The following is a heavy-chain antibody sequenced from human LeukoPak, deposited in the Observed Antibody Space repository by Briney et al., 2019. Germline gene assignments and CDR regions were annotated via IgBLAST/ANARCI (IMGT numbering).Heavy chain of an antibody. V-gene: IGHV4-34*01. CDR1: GRSFSGYY. J-gene: IGHJ4*02. D-gene: IGHD6-19*01. Sequence: SETLSLTCAVSGRSFSGYYWSWIRQPPGKGLELIGEINHSGSTNYNPSLKSRVTTSVDTSKNQFSLKLSSVTAADTAVYYCARQVTIAVAGTDYWGQGTLVTVSS. CDR3: ARQVTIAVAGTDY. CDR2: INHSGST.